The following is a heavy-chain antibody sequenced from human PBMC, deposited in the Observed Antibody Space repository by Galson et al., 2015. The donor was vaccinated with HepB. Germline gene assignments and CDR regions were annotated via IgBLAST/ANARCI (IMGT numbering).Heavy chain of an antibody. Sequence: QSGAEVKKPGESLKISCSTSGYRFDNFWIGWVRQLPGKGLEWMGIVHPGNSDTKYSASFRGQVTISADKSTNTAYLQWSSLRASDSGIYFCVRSPAGPVWLMGLDYWGRGTLVTVSS. CDR3: VRSPAGPVWLMGLDY. J-gene: IGHJ4*02. CDR1: GYRFDNFW. D-gene: IGHD3-16*01. V-gene: IGHV5-51*01. CDR2: VHPGNSDT.